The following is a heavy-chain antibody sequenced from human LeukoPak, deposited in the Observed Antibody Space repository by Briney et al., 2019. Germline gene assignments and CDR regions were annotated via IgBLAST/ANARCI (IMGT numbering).Heavy chain of an antibody. CDR2: IYYDGST. D-gene: IGHD3-10*01. Sequence: SETLSLTCTVSGGSISSYYWDWIRQPPGKGLEWIGYIYYDGSTNYNPSLQSRVTISVDTSKDQFSLKLNSVTAADTAVYYCARASAYSLGSYYNPGFDYWGQGTLVTVSS. V-gene: IGHV4-59*01. CDR3: ARASAYSLGSYYNPGFDY. J-gene: IGHJ4*02. CDR1: GGSISSYY.